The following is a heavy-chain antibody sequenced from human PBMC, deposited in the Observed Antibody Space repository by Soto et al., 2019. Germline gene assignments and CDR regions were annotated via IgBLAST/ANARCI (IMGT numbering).Heavy chain of an antibody. J-gene: IGHJ5*02. Sequence: SSETLSLTCTVSGGSISSGDYYWSWIRQPPGKGLEWIGYTYCSGSTYYNPSLKSRVTISVDTSKNQFSLKLSSVTAADTAVYYCARERPDGARLDPWGQGTLVTVS. D-gene: IGHD6-6*01. CDR1: GGSISSGDYY. CDR3: ARERPDGARLDP. CDR2: TYCSGST. V-gene: IGHV4-30-4*01.